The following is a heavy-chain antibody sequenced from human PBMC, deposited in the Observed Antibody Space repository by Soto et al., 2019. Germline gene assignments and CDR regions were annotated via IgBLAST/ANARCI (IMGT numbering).Heavy chain of an antibody. D-gene: IGHD3-9*01. CDR1: DDFISSYY. J-gene: IGHJ6*02. CDR3: ARADYEILTGSYAMDV. CDR2: VSTNGAT. V-gene: IGHV4-4*07. Sequence: TLSLTCTVSDDFISSYYWNWIRQPAGKGLEWIGRVSTNGATNYNPSLESRVTMSVDTSKNQFSLKLTSVTAADTAVYFCARADYEILTGSYAMDVWGQGTTVTVSS.